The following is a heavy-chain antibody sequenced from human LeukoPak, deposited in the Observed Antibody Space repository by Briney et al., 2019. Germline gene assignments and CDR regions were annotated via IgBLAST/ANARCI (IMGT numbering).Heavy chain of an antibody. CDR1: GFTFSNYG. CDR3: VKDQGILWLLYMDV. D-gene: IGHD5-18*01. Sequence: GGSLRLSCAASGFTFSNYGMHWVRQAPGKGLEWVAFIQYDGSNKYYADFVKGRFTISRDNSKNTLYLQMNSLRAEDSAVYSCVKDQGILWLLYMDVWGQGTLVTVSS. V-gene: IGHV3-30*02. CDR2: IQYDGSNK. J-gene: IGHJ4*02.